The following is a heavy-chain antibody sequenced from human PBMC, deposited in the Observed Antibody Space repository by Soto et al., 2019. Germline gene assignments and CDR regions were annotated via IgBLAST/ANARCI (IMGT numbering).Heavy chain of an antibody. CDR3: ARTNSGPYYMDV. CDR2: ISSSSSTI. CDR1: GFTFSSYS. J-gene: IGHJ6*03. Sequence: LRLSCAASGFTFSSYSMNWVRQAPGKGLEWVSYISSSSSTIYYADSVKGRFTISRDNAKNSLYLQMNSLRAEDTAVYYCARTNSGPYYMDVWGKGTTVTVSS. V-gene: IGHV3-48*01. D-gene: IGHD2-8*02.